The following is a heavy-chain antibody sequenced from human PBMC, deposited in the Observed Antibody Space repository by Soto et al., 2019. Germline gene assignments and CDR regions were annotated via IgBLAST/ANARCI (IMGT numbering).Heavy chain of an antibody. CDR1: GFTFSSYW. CDR3: ARDRQPDGIWTFDY. V-gene: IGHV3-7*03. J-gene: IGHJ4*02. CDR2: ILKDENGK. D-gene: IGHD1-1*01. Sequence: GGSLRLSCAASGFTFSSYWMSWVRQAPGKGLEWVANILKDENGKDYAGSVRGRFSLSRDNSKNIMYLQMNSLRVEDTALYYCARDRQPDGIWTFDYWGRGTLVTVSS.